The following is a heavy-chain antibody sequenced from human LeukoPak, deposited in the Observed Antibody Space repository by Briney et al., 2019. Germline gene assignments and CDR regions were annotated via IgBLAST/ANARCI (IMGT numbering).Heavy chain of an antibody. CDR1: GDSISSDY. CDR2: IYRFGNT. Sequence: SETLSLTCTVSGDSISSDYWSWIRQPPGKGLEWIGYIYRFGNTDYNPSLMRRVTISLDTSKEQLSLNLTSVTAADTAVYYCAGRGQRYFRDWGQGTLVTVSS. CDR3: AGRGQRYFRD. V-gene: IGHV4-4*08. J-gene: IGHJ1*01.